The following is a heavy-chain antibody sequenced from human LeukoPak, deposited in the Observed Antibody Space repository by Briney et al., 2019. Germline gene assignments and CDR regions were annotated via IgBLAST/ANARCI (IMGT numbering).Heavy chain of an antibody. CDR1: GGSISGSSYF. D-gene: IGHD6-13*01. J-gene: IGHJ4*02. V-gene: IGHV4-39*01. Sequence: PSETLSLTCTVPGGSISGSSYFWGWIRQPPGKGLEWIGSVYYGGSTYYNPSLKSRVTISVDTSKNQFSLKLRSVTAADTALYYCARHRVLGIAAAPYYFDSWGQGTLVTVSS. CDR2: VYYGGST. CDR3: ARHRVLGIAAAPYYFDS.